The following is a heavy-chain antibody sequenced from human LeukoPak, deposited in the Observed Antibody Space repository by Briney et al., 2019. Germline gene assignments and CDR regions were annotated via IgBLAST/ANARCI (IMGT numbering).Heavy chain of an antibody. Sequence: QPSETLSLTCTVSGGSISSSSYYWGWIRQPPGKGLEWIGSIYYSGSTNYNPSLKSRVTISVHTSKNQFSLKLSSVTAADTAVYYCARDKGDYGDYYWFDPWGQGTLVTVSS. D-gene: IGHD4-17*01. V-gene: IGHV4-39*07. CDR1: GGSISSSSYY. J-gene: IGHJ5*02. CDR2: IYYSGST. CDR3: ARDKGDYGDYYWFDP.